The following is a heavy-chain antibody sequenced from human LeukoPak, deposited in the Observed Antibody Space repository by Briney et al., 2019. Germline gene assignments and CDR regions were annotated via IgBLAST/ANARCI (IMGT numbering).Heavy chain of an antibody. V-gene: IGHV3-23*01. CDR2: ISGSGGST. D-gene: IGHD4-17*01. CDR1: GFTFSGYA. Sequence: GGSLRLSCAASGFTFSGYAMSWVRQAPGKGLEWVSAISGSGGSTYYADSVKGRFTISRDNSKNTLDLQMNSLRAEDTAVYYCAKDDYGDYGGFDYWGQGTLVTVSS. CDR3: AKDDYGDYGGFDY. J-gene: IGHJ4*02.